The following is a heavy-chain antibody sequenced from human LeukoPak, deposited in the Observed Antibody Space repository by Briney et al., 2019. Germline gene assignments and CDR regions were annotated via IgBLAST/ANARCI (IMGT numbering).Heavy chain of an antibody. CDR1: GITLSDYC. D-gene: IGHD2-15*01. CDR2: INSDGTST. V-gene: IGHV3-74*03. CDR3: VAANPTSDY. J-gene: IGHJ4*02. Sequence: GGSLRLSCAVSGITLSDYCMHWVRQTPDQRLVWVSRINSDGTSTTYADSLRGRFTISRDITTNTLYLQMNSLRVEDTAVYYCVAANPTSDYWGQGTLVTLSS.